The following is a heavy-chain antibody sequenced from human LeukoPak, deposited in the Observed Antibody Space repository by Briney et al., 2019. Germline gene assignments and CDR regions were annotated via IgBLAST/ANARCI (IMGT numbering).Heavy chain of an antibody. CDR3: AKSVRTTVTKYYFDY. D-gene: IGHD4-17*01. Sequence: QAGGSLRLSCAASGLTFSSHWMHWVRQAPGKGLVWVSRITNDGSSTTYADSVKGRFTISRDNSKNTLYLQMNSLRAEDTAVYYCAKSVRTTVTKYYFDYWGRGTLVTVSS. CDR1: GLTFSSHW. V-gene: IGHV3-74*01. J-gene: IGHJ4*02. CDR2: ITNDGSST.